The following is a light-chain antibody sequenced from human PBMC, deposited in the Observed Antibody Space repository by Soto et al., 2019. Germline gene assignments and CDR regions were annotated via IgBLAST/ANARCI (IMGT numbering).Light chain of an antibody. CDR1: QGISSY. J-gene: IGKJ4*01. CDR3: QQFNSYPLT. V-gene: IGKV1-9*01. Sequence: DIQLTQSPSFLSASVGDRVTITCRASQGISSYLAWYQQRPGKAPKLLIYVASTLQSGVPSRFSGSGSGTEFTITISSLQHEDFTTYSCQQFNSYPLTFGGGTKVEIK. CDR2: VAS.